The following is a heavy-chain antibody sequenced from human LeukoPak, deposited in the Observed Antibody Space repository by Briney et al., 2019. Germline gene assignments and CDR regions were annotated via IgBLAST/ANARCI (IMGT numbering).Heavy chain of an antibody. Sequence: GGSLRLSCAASGVTLSSYAMSWVRQGPGKGLEWVSAISVSGNTYHSESVKGGCTISRHSSKNTLYLQMNSLRAGDAAVYYCAKAPVTTCSGAYCYPFDYWSQGTLVTVSS. J-gene: IGHJ4*02. CDR1: GVTLSSYA. D-gene: IGHD2-15*01. CDR3: AKAPVTTCSGAYCYPFDY. V-gene: IGHV3-23*01. CDR2: ISVSGNT.